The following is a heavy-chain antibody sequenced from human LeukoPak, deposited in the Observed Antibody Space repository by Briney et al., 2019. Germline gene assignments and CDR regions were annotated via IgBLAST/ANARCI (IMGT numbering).Heavy chain of an antibody. CDR3: ARDYDSSGYLGY. V-gene: IGHV1-69*04. CDR1: GGTFSSYA. Sequence: SVKVSCKASGGTFSSYAISWVRQAPGQGLEWMGRIIPILGIANYAQKFQGRVTITADKSTSTAYMELSSLRSEDTAVYYCARDYDSSGYLGYWGQGTLVTVSS. CDR2: IIPILGIA. D-gene: IGHD3-22*01. J-gene: IGHJ4*02.